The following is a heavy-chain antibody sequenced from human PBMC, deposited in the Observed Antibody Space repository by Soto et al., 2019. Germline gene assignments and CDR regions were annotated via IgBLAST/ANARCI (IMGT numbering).Heavy chain of an antibody. Sequence: QVQLQESGPGLVKPSQTLSLTCTVSGGSISSGGYSWSWIRQHPGKGLEWIGHIYYSGSTHYNPSLKSRVTISEDTSKTQFSLKLSSVTAADTAVYYCAREPSIWGQGTLVTVSS. J-gene: IGHJ4*02. CDR2: IYYSGST. V-gene: IGHV4-31*03. CDR1: GGSISSGGYS. CDR3: AREPSI.